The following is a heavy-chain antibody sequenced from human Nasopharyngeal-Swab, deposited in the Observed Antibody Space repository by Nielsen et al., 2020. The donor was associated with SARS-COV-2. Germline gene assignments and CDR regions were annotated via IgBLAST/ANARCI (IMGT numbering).Heavy chain of an antibody. CDR1: GFTFSIYA. V-gene: IGHV3-64D*06. CDR3: VKDLPGTYSFDV. CDR2: INDYENRL. D-gene: IGHD3-10*01. J-gene: IGHJ3*01. Sequence: GESLKISCSASGFTFSIYAMHWVRQAPGKGLEYVSTINDYENRLYYADSVKGRFAISRDNSKNTLYLQMSSLRAEDTAVYWCVKDLPGTYSFDVWGQGTMVTVSS.